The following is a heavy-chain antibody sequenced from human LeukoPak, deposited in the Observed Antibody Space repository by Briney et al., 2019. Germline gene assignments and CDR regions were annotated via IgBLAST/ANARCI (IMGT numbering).Heavy chain of an antibody. J-gene: IGHJ5*02. CDR2: IYHSGST. CDR1: GGSISSGGYY. D-gene: IGHD3-3*01. V-gene: IGHV4-30-2*01. Sequence: PSETLSLTCTVSGGSISSGGYYWSWIRQPPGKGLEWIGYIYHSGSTYYNPSLKSRVTISVDRSKNQFSLKLSSVTAADTAVYYCARDAYVLRFLEWPEAGFDPWGQGTLVTVSS. CDR3: ARDAYVLRFLEWPEAGFDP.